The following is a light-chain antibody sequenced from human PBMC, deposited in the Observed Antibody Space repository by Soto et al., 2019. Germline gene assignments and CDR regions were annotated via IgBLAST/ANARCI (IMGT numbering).Light chain of an antibody. Sequence: SYELTQPPSVSVAPGQAARISCGGDNIGSKVVHWFQQKPGQAPLLVVYDDRARPSGIPERFSGSNSGNTATLTISGAEAGDEVDYYCQVWDSSRHRVFGGGTKVTVL. CDR1: NIGSKV. CDR3: QVWDSSRHRV. V-gene: IGLV3-21*02. J-gene: IGLJ2*01. CDR2: DDR.